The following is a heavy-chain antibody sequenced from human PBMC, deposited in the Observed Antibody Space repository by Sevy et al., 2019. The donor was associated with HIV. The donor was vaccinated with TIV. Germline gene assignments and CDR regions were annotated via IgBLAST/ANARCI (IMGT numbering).Heavy chain of an antibody. CDR3: ARDLPPSATTVAHFDY. V-gene: IGHV3-11*04. CDR1: GFTFSDYY. CDR2: ISNSGTNI. Sequence: GGSLRLSCAASGFTFSDYYINWIRQAPGKGLEWVASISNSGTNIYYSDSVRGRFTISRDTAKNSLYLQMNSLRAEDTAVYYCARDLPPSATTVAHFDYWGQGTLVTVSS. D-gene: IGHD4-17*01. J-gene: IGHJ4*02.